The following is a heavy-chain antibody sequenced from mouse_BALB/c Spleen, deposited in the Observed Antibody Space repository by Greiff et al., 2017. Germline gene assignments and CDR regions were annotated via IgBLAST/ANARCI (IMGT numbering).Heavy chain of an antibody. CDR2: IWRGGST. D-gene: IGHD1-1*01. J-gene: IGHJ4*01. Sequence: QVQLQQSGPSLVQPSQSLSITCTVSGFSLTSYGVHWVRQSPGKGLEWLGVIWRGGSTDYNAAFMSRLSITKDNSKSQVFFKMNSLQADDTAIYYCAIPYYGSPYYYAMDYWGQGTSVTVSS. CDR3: AIPYYGSPYYYAMDY. CDR1: GFSLTSYG. V-gene: IGHV2-5-1*01.